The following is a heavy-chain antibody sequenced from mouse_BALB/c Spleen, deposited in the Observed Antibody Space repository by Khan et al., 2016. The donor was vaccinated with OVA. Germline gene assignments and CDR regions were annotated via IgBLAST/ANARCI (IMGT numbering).Heavy chain of an antibody. Sequence: VELVESGPGLVAPSQSLSITCTVSGFPLSRYSVHWIRQPPGKGLEWLGMIWAGGSTDYNSALKSRLTINKDNSKSQVFLEMNSLQTDDTAIYHCDRNRDGGSYWFFDVWGAGTTVTVSS. V-gene: IGHV2-6-4*01. CDR1: GFPLSRYS. CDR3: DRNRDGGSYWFFDV. J-gene: IGHJ1*01. CDR2: IWAGGST. D-gene: IGHD1-2*01.